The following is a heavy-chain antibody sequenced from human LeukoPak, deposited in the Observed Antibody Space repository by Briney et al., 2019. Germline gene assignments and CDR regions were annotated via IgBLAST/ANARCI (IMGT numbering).Heavy chain of an antibody. CDR3: ARSLSTSPHIYFDY. CDR2: ISAYNGNT. J-gene: IGHJ4*02. Sequence: ASVKVSCKASGYTFTSYGISWVRQAPGQGFEWMGWISAYNGNTNYAQKLQGRVTMTTDTSTSTAYMELRSLRSDDTAVYYCARSLSTSPHIYFDYWGQGTLVTVSS. CDR1: GYTFTSYG. V-gene: IGHV1-18*04.